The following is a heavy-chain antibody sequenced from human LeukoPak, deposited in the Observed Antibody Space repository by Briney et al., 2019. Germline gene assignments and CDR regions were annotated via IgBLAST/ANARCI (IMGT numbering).Heavy chain of an antibody. CDR2: IYYSGST. V-gene: IGHV4-59*01. Sequence: PSETLSLTCTVSGGSISSYYWSWIRQPPGKGLEWIGYIYYSGSTNYNPSLKSRVTISVDTSKNQFSLKLSSVTAADTAVYYCAGIAGRVDYWGQGTLVTVSS. CDR1: GGSISSYY. CDR3: AGIAGRVDY. J-gene: IGHJ4*02.